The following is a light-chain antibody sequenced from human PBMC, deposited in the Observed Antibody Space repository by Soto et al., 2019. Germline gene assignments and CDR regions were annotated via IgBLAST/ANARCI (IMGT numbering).Light chain of an antibody. CDR1: QSVSSY. CDR2: DAS. Sequence: DIVLTQSPATLSLSPGERATLSCRASQSVSSYLAWYQQKPGQAPRLLIYDASNRATGIPARFSGSGSGTDFTLTISSLEPEDFAIYYCQQRSGWYNFGQGTKLEIK. CDR3: QQRSGWYN. J-gene: IGKJ2*01. V-gene: IGKV3-11*01.